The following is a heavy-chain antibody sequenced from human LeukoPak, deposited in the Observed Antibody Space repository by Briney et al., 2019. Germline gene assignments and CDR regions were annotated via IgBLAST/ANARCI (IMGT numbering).Heavy chain of an antibody. D-gene: IGHD6-19*01. V-gene: IGHV5-51*01. CDR2: IYPGDSDT. CDR1: GYSFTSYW. Sequence: GESLKISCKGSGYSFTSYWIGWVRQMPGKGLEWMGIIYPGDSDTRYSPSFQGQVTISADKSISTAYLQWSSLKASDTAMYYCARGGSGWYRTENWFDPWGQGTLVTVSS. CDR3: ARGGSGWYRTENWFDP. J-gene: IGHJ5*02.